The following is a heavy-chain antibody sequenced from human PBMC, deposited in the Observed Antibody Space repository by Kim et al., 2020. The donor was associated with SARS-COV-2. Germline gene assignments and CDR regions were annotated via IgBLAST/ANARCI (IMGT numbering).Heavy chain of an antibody. CDR2: IDPSDSYT. CDR1: GYSFTSYW. CDR3: ARHGDTAMGWGSYYYGMDV. J-gene: IGHJ6*02. V-gene: IGHV5-10-1*01. Sequence: GESLKISCKGSGYSFTSYWISWVRQMPGKGLEWMGRIDPSDSYTNYSPSFQGHVTISADKSISTAYLQWSSLKASDTAMYYCARHGDTAMGWGSYYYGMDVWGQGTTVTVSS. D-gene: IGHD5-18*01.